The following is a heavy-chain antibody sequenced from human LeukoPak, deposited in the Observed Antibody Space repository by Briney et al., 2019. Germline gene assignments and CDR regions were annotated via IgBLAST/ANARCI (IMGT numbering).Heavy chain of an antibody. CDR1: GFTFSSYA. V-gene: IGHV3-30-3*01. CDR2: ISYDESNK. CDR3: AREQGDYIDY. J-gene: IGHJ4*02. D-gene: IGHD4-17*01. Sequence: GGSLRLSCAASGFTFSSYAMQWVRQAPGKGLGWVAVISYDESNKFYADAVKGRSTISRDNSKNTLYLQMHSLRAEDTAVYYCAREQGDYIDYWGQGSLVTVSS.